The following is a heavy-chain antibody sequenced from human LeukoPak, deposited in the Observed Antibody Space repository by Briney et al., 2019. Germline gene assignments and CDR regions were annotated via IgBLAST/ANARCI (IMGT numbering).Heavy chain of an antibody. CDR2: INPSGGTT. CDR3: ARDRVAAAGGLYYYYYGMDV. CDR1: GYTFTHYY. V-gene: IGHV1-46*01. Sequence: RASVKVSCTASGYTFTHYYIHWVRQAPGQGLEWMGKINPSGGTTDYAQKFQGRVTLTRDTSTSTAYMELRSLRSDDTAVYYCARDRVAAAGGLYYYYYGMDVWGQGTTVTVSS. D-gene: IGHD6-13*01. J-gene: IGHJ6*02.